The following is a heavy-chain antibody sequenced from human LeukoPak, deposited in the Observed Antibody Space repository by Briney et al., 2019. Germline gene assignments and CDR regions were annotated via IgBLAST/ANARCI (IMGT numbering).Heavy chain of an antibody. CDR3: ARRRHYYGSGSYYGVRGTPPANWFDP. CDR2: INHSGST. J-gene: IGHJ5*02. Sequence: PSETLSLTCAVYGGSFSGYYWSWLRQPPGKGLEWIGEINHSGSTNYNPSLKSRVTISVDTSKNQFSLKLSSVTAADTAVYYCARRRHYYGSGSYYGVRGTPPANWFDPWGQGTLVTVSS. CDR1: GGSFSGYY. V-gene: IGHV4-34*01. D-gene: IGHD3-10*01.